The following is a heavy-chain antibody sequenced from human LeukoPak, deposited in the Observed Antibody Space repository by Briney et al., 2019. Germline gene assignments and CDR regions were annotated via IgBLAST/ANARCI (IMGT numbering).Heavy chain of an antibody. J-gene: IGHJ4*02. V-gene: IGHV3-30*04. Sequence: GGSLRLSCVASGFTFSGSAMHWVRQAPGKGLEGVAFISYDGSRINYADSVKGRITIPRDNSNNTLYLQMNSLRAEDTAVYYCAKDRGNNFGFRGFTDFRGQGTLVTVSP. D-gene: IGHD5-18*01. CDR1: GFTFSGSA. CDR2: ISYDGSRI. CDR3: AKDRGNNFGFRGFTDF.